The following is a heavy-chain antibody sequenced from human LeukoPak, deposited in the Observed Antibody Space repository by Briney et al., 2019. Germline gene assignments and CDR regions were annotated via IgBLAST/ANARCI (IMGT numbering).Heavy chain of an antibody. CDR3: ARDLSVNAFDI. J-gene: IGHJ3*02. D-gene: IGHD2/OR15-2a*01. CDR1: GGSIDNYY. Sequence: KTSETLSLTCTVAGGSIDNYYWSWIRQPPGKGLEWIGYIFYSGNTNYDPSLKSRVTISLDTSKNQFSLKVSSVTAADTAVYFCARDLSVNAFDIWGQGTLVTVSS. V-gene: IGHV4-59*01. CDR2: IFYSGNT.